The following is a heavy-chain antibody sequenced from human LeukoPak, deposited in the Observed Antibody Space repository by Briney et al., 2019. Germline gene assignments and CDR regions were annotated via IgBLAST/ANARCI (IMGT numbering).Heavy chain of an antibody. J-gene: IGHJ4*02. CDR1: GFTFSNHW. Sequence: PGGSLRLSCAASGFTFSNHWMHWVRQAPGKGLMWVSRINRGGSRTDYADSVKGRFTISRDNTKNSLYLQMNSLRAEDTAVYYCARGYNWNVVWGQGTLVTVSS. D-gene: IGHD1-1*01. CDR3: ARGYNWNVV. CDR2: INRGGSRT. V-gene: IGHV3-74*01.